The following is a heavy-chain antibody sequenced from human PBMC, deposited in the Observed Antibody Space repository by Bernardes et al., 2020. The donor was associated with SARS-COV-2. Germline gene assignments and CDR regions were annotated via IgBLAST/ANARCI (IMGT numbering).Heavy chain of an antibody. CDR2: ISGSGGST. Sequence: GGSLRLSCAASGFTFSSYAMSWVRQAPGKGLEWVSAISGSGGSTYYADSVKGRFTISRDNSKNTLYLQTNSLRAEDTAVYYCANHYCSSTSCEFFDYWGQGTLVTVSS. V-gene: IGHV3-23*01. CDR1: GFTFSSYA. CDR3: ANHYCSSTSCEFFDY. D-gene: IGHD2-2*01. J-gene: IGHJ4*02.